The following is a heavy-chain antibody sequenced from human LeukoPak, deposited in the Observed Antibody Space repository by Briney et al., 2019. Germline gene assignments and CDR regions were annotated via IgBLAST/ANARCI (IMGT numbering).Heavy chain of an antibody. Sequence: GGSLRLSCAASGFTFSSYSMNWVRQAPGKGLEWVSSISSSSSYIYYADSVKGRFTISRDNAKNSLYLKMNSLRAEDTAVYYCARDQDFDWLLSTRGWFDPWGQGTLVTVSS. CDR1: GFTFSSYS. D-gene: IGHD3-9*01. J-gene: IGHJ5*02. V-gene: IGHV3-21*01. CDR2: ISSSSSYI. CDR3: ARDQDFDWLLSTRGWFDP.